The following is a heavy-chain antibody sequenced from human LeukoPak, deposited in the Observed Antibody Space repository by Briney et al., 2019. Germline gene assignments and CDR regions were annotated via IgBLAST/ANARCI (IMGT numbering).Heavy chain of an antibody. V-gene: IGHV3-30-3*01. CDR3: ARNSDYYGSGSHFFYYGMDV. D-gene: IGHD3-10*01. CDR1: GFTFSSYA. J-gene: IGHJ6*02. Sequence: GGSLRLSCAASGFTFSSYAMHWVRQAPGKGLEWVAVISYDGSNKYYADSVKGRFTISRDNSKNTLYLQMNSLRAEDTAVYYCARNSDYYGSGSHFFYYGMDVWGRGTMVTVSS. CDR2: ISYDGSNK.